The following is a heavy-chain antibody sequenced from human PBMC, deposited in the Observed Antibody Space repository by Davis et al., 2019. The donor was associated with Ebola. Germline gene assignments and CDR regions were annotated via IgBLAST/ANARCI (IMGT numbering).Heavy chain of an antibody. CDR3: TTDRGIAVRPLFDC. J-gene: IGHJ4*02. V-gene: IGHV3-15*01. Sequence: GESLKISCTASALNLGDAWMGWVRQAPGNGLEWVGRIQSRSPGGTTDYAPPVRDRFIISRDESRNTVYLQMTSLIIEDTAVYFCTTDRGIAVRPLFDCWGQGTLVTVSS. CDR1: ALNLGDAW. D-gene: IGHD6-6*01. CDR2: IQSRSPGGTT.